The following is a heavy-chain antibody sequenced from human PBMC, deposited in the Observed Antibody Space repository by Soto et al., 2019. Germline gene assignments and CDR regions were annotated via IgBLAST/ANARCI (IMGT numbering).Heavy chain of an antibody. D-gene: IGHD5-12*01. CDR1: GFDFSSYA. CDR3: ARSGRDGYNP. J-gene: IGHJ5*02. CDR2: ISGSGDDI. V-gene: IGHV3-23*01. Sequence: EVHVLESGGGLVQPGGSLRLSCAASGFDFSSYAMSWVRQAPGKGLEWVSGISGSGDDIYNADSVKGRFTISRDNTKNLVYLQMNRLRAEDTAVYYCARSGRDGYNPWGQGTLVTVSS.